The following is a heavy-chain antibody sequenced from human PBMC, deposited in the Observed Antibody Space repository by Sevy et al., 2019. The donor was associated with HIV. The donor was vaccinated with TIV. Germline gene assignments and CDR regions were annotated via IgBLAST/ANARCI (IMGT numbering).Heavy chain of an antibody. CDR1: GFTFSSYA. V-gene: IGHV3-30-3*01. D-gene: IGHD3-3*01. CDR2: ISYDGSNK. J-gene: IGHJ6*02. CDR3: ARGYYDSWSGYQPQNYYYYGMDV. Sequence: GGSLRLSCAASGFTFSSYAMHWVRQAPGKGLEWVAVISYDGSNKYYADSVKGRFTISRDNSKNTLYLQMNSLRAEDTAVYYCARGYYDSWSGYQPQNYYYYGMDVWGQGTTVTVSS.